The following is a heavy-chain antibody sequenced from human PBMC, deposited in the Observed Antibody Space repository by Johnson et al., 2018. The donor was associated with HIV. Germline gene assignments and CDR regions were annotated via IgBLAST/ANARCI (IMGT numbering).Heavy chain of an antibody. V-gene: IGHV3-64*01. Sequence: EQLVESGGGLVQPGGSLRLSCAASGFTFSSYAMHWVRQAPGKGLEYVSAISSNGGSTYYANSVKGRFTISRDNSKNTLYLQMGSLRAEDMAVYYCARGAFSPAAPEAFDIWGQGTMVTVSS. CDR2: ISSNGGST. D-gene: IGHD6-13*01. CDR1: GFTFSSYA. CDR3: ARGAFSPAAPEAFDI. J-gene: IGHJ3*02.